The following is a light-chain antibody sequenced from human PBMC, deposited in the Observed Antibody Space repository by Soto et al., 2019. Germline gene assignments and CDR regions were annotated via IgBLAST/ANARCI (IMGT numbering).Light chain of an antibody. CDR2: EVA. CDR3: SSYATSGTNVI. J-gene: IGLJ2*01. Sequence: QSALTQPASVSGSPEQSITISCTGTNSDVGAYPYVSWYQQHPGNAPKLLIYEVADRPSGVSDRFSGSKSGNTASLTISALQAEDEAVYYCSSYATSGTNVIFGGGTKLTVL. V-gene: IGLV2-14*03. CDR1: NSDVGAYPY.